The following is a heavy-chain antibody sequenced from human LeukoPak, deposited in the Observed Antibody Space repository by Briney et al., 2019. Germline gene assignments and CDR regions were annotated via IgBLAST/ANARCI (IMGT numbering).Heavy chain of an antibody. Sequence: GGSLRLSCADSKLTFTDHAMAWVRQAPGRGLEWVSSISGDGDYRYYADSVKGRFTVPRDNSKNTLYLQMNTLRVEDTTVYYCASQKSHKGFEPTSAATPFDYWGQGTLVTASS. CDR1: KLTFTDHA. CDR3: ASQKSHKGFEPTSAATPFDY. CDR2: ISGDGDYR. D-gene: IGHD2-2*01. V-gene: IGHV3-23*01. J-gene: IGHJ4*02.